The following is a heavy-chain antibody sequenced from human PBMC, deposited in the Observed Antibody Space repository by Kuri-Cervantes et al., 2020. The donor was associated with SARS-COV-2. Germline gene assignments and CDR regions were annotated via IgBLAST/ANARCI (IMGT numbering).Heavy chain of an antibody. CDR1: GFTFSNAW. D-gene: IGHD2-2*01. V-gene: IGHV3-15*01. J-gene: IGHJ3*02. Sequence: GGSLRLSCAASGFTFSNAWMSWVRQAPGKGLEWVGRIKSKTDGGTTDYAAPVKGRFTISRDDSKNTLYLQMNSLKTEDTAVYYCTTVEAELQIVVVPAADYDAFDIWGQGTMVTVSS. CDR3: TTVEAELQIVVVPAADYDAFDI. CDR2: IKSKTDGGTT.